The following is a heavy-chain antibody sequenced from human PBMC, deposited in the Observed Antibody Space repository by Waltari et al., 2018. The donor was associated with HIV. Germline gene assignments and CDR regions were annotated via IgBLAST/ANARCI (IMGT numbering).Heavy chain of an antibody. V-gene: IGHV4-39*01. CDR2: IFYSGTA. Sequence: VSGDSNNFASYHWGWIRQTPGKRLEWIGSIFYSGTAYYNPSLKSRVAVSVDTSKKEFYLKMRSVTAADTSVYYCAQGGDFDYWGQGTLVTVSS. D-gene: IGHD3-16*01. J-gene: IGHJ4*02. CDR1: GDSNNFASYH. CDR3: AQGGDFDY.